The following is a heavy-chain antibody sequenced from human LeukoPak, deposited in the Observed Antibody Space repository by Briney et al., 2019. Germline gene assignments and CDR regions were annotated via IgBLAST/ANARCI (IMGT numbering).Heavy chain of an antibody. J-gene: IGHJ4*02. CDR1: GYTFTGYY. D-gene: IGHD6-6*01. V-gene: IGHV1-2*02. CDR2: INPNSGDT. Sequence: GASVKVSCKASGYTFTGYYMHWVRQAPGQGLEWMGWINPNSGDTNYAQKFQGRVTTTRDTSISTAYMELSRLRSDDTAVYYCARREAARQGFDYWGQGTLVIVSS. CDR3: ARREAARQGFDY.